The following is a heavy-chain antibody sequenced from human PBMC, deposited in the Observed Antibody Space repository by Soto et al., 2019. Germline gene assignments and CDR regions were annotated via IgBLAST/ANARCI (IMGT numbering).Heavy chain of an antibody. Sequence: PGGSVRLSCVDPGFTFSSDAMGWVRQAPGKGLEWVSAISGSGGSTYYADSVKGRFTISRDNSKNTLYLQMNSLRAEDTAVYYCAKANRGFVVAADFDYWGQGTLVTVSS. V-gene: IGHV3-23*01. J-gene: IGHJ4*02. CDR1: GFTFSSDA. D-gene: IGHD2-15*01. CDR3: AKANRGFVVAADFDY. CDR2: ISGSGGST.